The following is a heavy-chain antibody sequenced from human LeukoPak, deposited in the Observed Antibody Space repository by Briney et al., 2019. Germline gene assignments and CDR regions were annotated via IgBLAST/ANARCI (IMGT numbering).Heavy chain of an antibody. J-gene: IGHJ4*02. CDR2: INPSGGST. Sequence: GASVKVSCKASGYTFTSYYMHWVRQAPGQGLEWMGIINPSGGSTSYAQKFQGRVTMTRDTSTSTVYMELSSLRSEDTAVYYCARSATLSGMVRGVIFEGDPFDYWGQGTLVTVFS. CDR3: ARSATLSGMVRGVIFEGDPFDY. V-gene: IGHV1-46*01. CDR1: GYTFTSYY. D-gene: IGHD3-10*01.